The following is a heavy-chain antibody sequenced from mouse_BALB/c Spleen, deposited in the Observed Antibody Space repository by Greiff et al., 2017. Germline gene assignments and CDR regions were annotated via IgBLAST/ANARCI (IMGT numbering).Heavy chain of an antibody. Sequence: EVQLQQSGAELVRSGASVKLSCTASGFNINDYYMHWVKQRPEQGLEWIGWIDPENGDTEYAPKFQGKATMTADTSSNTAYLQLSSLTSEDTAVYYCARSRYGSSLDYWGQGTTLTVSS. CDR3: ARSRYGSSLDY. CDR2: IDPENGDT. V-gene: IGHV14-4*02. D-gene: IGHD1-1*01. CDR1: GFNINDYY. J-gene: IGHJ2*01.